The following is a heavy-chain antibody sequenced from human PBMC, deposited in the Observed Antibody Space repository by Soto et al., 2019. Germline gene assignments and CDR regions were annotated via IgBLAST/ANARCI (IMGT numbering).Heavy chain of an antibody. CDR2: INHSGST. J-gene: IGHJ4*02. CDR3: ARSRYYGSGSYYKGRVCYFDY. CDR1: GGSFSGYY. D-gene: IGHD3-10*01. Sequence: PSETLSLTCAVYGGSFSGYYWSWIRQPPGKGLEWIGEINHSGSTNYNPSLKSRVTISVDTSKNQFSLKLSSVTAADTAVYYCARSRYYGSGSYYKGRVCYFDYWGQGTLVTVSS. V-gene: IGHV4-34*01.